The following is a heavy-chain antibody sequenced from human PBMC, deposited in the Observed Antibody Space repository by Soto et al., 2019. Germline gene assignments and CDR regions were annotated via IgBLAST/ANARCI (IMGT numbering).Heavy chain of an antibody. J-gene: IGHJ6*02. CDR1: GFILSDNY. CDR3: ARSSGWRQGFMYNSGLDV. CDR2: ISGSGAYT. Sequence: QVQLVESGGGLVKPGESLRLSCIGSGFILSDNYMTWIRQAPGKGLEWVSYISGSGAYTNYADSVKGRFTISRDNARNSLLLQINSLRVEDTAVYYCARSSGWRQGFMYNSGLDVWGQGTTVIVSS. D-gene: IGHD1-1*01. V-gene: IGHV3-11*06.